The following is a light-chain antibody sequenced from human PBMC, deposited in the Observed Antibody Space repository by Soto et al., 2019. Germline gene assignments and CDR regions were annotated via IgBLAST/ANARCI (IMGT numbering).Light chain of an antibody. V-gene: IGKV3-11*01. CDR3: QQRSNCRLT. J-gene: IGKJ4*01. Sequence: EIVLTKSRGTLSFSPGARPTHSYTARHGVSSYLAWYHQEPGQAPRLLIYDASNRATGIPARFSGSGSGTDFTLTISSLVPEDFAVYYCQQRSNCRLTFGGGTKVDI. CDR2: DAS. CDR1: HGVSSY.